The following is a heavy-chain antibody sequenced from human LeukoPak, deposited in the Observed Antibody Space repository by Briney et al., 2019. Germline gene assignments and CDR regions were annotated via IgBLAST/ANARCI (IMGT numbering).Heavy chain of an antibody. Sequence: ASVKVSCKASGYTFTGYYMHWVRQAPGQELEWMGWINPNSGGTNYAQKFQGRVTMTRDTSISTAYMELSRLRSDDTAVYYCARMNDYYDSSGYLPNYGMDVWGQGTTVTVSS. D-gene: IGHD3-22*01. CDR1: GYTFTGYY. V-gene: IGHV1-2*02. CDR2: INPNSGGT. J-gene: IGHJ6*02. CDR3: ARMNDYYDSSGYLPNYGMDV.